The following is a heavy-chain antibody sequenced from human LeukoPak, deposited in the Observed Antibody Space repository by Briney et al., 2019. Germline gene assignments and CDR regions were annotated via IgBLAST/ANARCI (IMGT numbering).Heavy chain of an antibody. D-gene: IGHD4-11*01. Sequence: SETLSLTCTVSDDSISGCTYYWTCIRQPAGRGLEWVGSLSSTRSTNYHPSLKRRATIAIDPSKNQFPLRLKSVTAADTAMYYGARLYYYSKRNYFDSWGQGTLVTVSS. CDR3: ARLYYYSKRNYFDS. CDR1: DDSISGCTYY. J-gene: IGHJ4*02. CDR2: LSSTRST. V-gene: IGHV4-61*02.